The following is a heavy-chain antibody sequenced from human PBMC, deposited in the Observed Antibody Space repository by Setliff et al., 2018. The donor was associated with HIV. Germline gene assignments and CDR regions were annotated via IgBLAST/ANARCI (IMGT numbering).Heavy chain of an antibody. D-gene: IGHD3-22*01. CDR1: GGSINSTSYY. V-gene: IGHV4-39*07. Sequence: SETLSLTCIVSGGSINSTSYYWGWIRQPPGQGLEWIGSISYSGDTFYNTSLKTRITISVDTSKNHLSLKVSSLTAADTAVYYCARAPYYDYRGLAVYYFDYRGQGTLVTVSS. CDR2: ISYSGDT. J-gene: IGHJ4*02. CDR3: ARAPYYDYRGLAVYYFDY.